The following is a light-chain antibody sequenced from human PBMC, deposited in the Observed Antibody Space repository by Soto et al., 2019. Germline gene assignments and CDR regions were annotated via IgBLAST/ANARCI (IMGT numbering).Light chain of an antibody. CDR3: QQYVSSPPT. CDR1: QSVSKNY. V-gene: IGKV3-20*01. J-gene: IGKJ2*01. CDR2: GAS. Sequence: EILLMQSPDTLSLSPGQRATLSCRASQSVSKNYLAWYQQKLGQAPRLLIYGASSRVAGVPDRFSGSGSGPDFTLTVSRLEPEDFAVFYCQQYVSSPPTFGQGTLLEIK.